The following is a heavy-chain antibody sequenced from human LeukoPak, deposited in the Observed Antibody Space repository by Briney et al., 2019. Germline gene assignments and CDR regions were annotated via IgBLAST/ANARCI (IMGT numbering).Heavy chain of an antibody. V-gene: IGHV3-30*18. J-gene: IGHJ4*02. CDR2: ISYDGSNK. CDR1: GFTFSSYG. CDR3: AKDGNTIFGVVIYYFDY. D-gene: IGHD3-3*01. Sequence: GGSLRLSCAASGFTFSSYGMHWVRQAPGKGLEWVAVISYDGSNKYYADSVKGRFTISRDNSKNTLYLHMNSLRAEDTAVYYCAKDGNTIFGVVIYYFDYWGQGTLVTVSS.